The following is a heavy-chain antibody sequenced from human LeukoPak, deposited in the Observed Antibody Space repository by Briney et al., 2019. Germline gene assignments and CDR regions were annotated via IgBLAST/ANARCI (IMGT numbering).Heavy chain of an antibody. CDR1: GFTFSDHY. CDR2: SRNKANSYTT. D-gene: IGHD2-21*02. CDR3: AKFTPPTVETYFEN. J-gene: IGHJ4*02. V-gene: IGHV3-72*01. Sequence: PGGSLRLSCAASGFTFSDHYMDWVRQAPGKGLEWVGRSRNKANSYTTDYAASVKGRFTISRDDSKNSLYLQMNSLKTEDTAVCYCAKFTPPTVETYFENWGQGTLVTVSS.